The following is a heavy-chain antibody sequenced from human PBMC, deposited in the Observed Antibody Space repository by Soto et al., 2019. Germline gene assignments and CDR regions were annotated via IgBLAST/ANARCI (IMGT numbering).Heavy chain of an antibody. CDR2: IYFGGST. V-gene: IGHV4-30-2*01. Sequence: PSETLSLTCAVSGGSISSGDYSWNWIRQPPGKGLEWIGYIYFGGSTYYNPSLQSRVTMSVDRSKNQFSLKLSSVTAADTAVYYCSRVRLSVVRGALHRGWFDPWGQGTLVTVSS. D-gene: IGHD3-10*01. J-gene: IGHJ5*02. CDR1: GGSISSGDYS. CDR3: SRVRLSVVRGALHRGWFDP.